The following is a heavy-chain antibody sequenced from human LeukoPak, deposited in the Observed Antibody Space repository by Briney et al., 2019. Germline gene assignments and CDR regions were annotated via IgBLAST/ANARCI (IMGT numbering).Heavy chain of an antibody. CDR2: ISSSSSYI. D-gene: IGHD2-15*01. CDR3: ATDGYCSGGSCPSHYYYYYMDV. J-gene: IGHJ6*03. V-gene: IGHV3-21*01. Sequence: PGGSLRLSCAASGFTFSSYWMSWVRQAPGKGLEWVSSISSSSSYIYYADSVKGRFTISRDNAKNSLYLQKNGLRAEDTAVYYCATDGYCSGGSCPSHYYYYYMDVWGKGTTVTISS. CDR1: GFTFSSYW.